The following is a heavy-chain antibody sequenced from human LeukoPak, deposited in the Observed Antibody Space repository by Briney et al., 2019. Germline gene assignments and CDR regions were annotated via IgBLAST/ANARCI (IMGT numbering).Heavy chain of an antibody. Sequence: PGGSLRLACAASGFTFSRNYMSWVRQAPGKGLEWVSVISSGGNTYYTDSVKGRFTISRDNSKNTLYLQMSSLRVEDTAVYYCARNDRGAFDIWGQGTMVTVSS. CDR2: ISSGGNT. CDR1: GFTFSRNY. CDR3: ARNDRGAFDI. V-gene: IGHV3-53*01. J-gene: IGHJ3*02. D-gene: IGHD3-22*01.